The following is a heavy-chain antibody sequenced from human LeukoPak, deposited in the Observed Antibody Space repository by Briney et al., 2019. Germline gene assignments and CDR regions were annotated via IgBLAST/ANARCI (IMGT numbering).Heavy chain of an antibody. CDR1: GGSFSGYY. V-gene: IGHV4-34*01. J-gene: IGHJ4*02. CDR2: INRGGST. D-gene: IGHD3-10*01. Sequence: PSETLSLTCAVYGGSFSGYYWTWIRQPPGKGLEWIGEINRGGSTYYNPSLQSRVTISLDTSKYQFSLKLNSLTAADTAVYYCARGLGSGSYFGYWGQGTLVTVSS. CDR3: ARGLGSGSYFGY.